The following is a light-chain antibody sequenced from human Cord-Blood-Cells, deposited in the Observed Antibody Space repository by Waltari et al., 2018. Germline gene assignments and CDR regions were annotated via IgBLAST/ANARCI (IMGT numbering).Light chain of an antibody. V-gene: IGLV2-23*03. CDR2: WGS. Sequence: SALTQPASVSGSPGQSITISCTGTSSDVGCHNLVSWYQQHPGKAPKPMIYWGSKRPSGVSNRFSGSKSGNTASLTISGLQAEDEADYYCCSYAGSSTFDVVFGGGTKLTVL. CDR3: CSYAGSSTFDVV. J-gene: IGLJ2*01. CDR1: SSDVGCHNL.